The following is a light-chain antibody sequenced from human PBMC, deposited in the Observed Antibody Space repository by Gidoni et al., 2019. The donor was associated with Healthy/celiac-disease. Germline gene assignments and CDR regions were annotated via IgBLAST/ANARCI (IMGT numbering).Light chain of an antibody. CDR3: QQYDNLLYT. Sequence: DIQLTKSPSSLSASVGDRVTITCQASQDISNYLTWYQQKPGKAPKLLIYDASNLATGVPSRFSGSGSGTDFTFTISSLQPEDIATYYCQQYDNLLYTFGQGTKLEIK. CDR2: DAS. V-gene: IGKV1-33*01. J-gene: IGKJ2*01. CDR1: QDISNY.